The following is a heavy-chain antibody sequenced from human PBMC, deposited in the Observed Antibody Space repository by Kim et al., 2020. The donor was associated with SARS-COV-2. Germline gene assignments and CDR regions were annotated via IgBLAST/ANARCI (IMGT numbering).Heavy chain of an antibody. V-gene: IGHV4-39*01. J-gene: IGHJ4*02. Sequence: YYTPSLKSRVTISVDTSKNQFSLKLSSVTAADTAVYYCARRDSSSWYWVYWGQGTLVTVSS. D-gene: IGHD6-13*01. CDR3: ARRDSSSWYWVY.